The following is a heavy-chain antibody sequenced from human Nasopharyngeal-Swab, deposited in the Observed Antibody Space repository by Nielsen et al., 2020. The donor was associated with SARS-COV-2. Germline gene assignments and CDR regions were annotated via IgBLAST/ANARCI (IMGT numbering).Heavy chain of an antibody. D-gene: IGHD2-21*02. CDR1: GFTFDDYA. CDR3: AKFPGAEGDSATY. CDR2: ISWNSGSI. V-gene: IGHV3-9*01. J-gene: IGHJ4*02. Sequence: GGSLRLSCAASGFTFDDYAMHWVRQAPGKGLEWVSGISWNSGSIGYADSVKGRFTISRDNAKNFLYLQMNSLRAEDTALYYCAKFPGAEGDSATYWGQGTLVTVSS.